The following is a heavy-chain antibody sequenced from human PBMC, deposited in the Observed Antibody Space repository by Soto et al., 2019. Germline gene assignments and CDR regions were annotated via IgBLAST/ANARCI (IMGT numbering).Heavy chain of an antibody. J-gene: IGHJ3*01. CDR3: ARAFFYQGSDSRGYSFDAFDF. V-gene: IGHV1-18*01. CDR2: ISAHTGSS. Sequence: QVQLVQSGAEVKKPGASVKVSCKASGYTFTSSGMSWVRQAPGQGLEWMTWISAHTGSSEYSQRFQGRVTRTTDRSTSTAYMELRSLRSDDTAVYYCARAFFYQGSDSRGYSFDAFDFWGPGTLVTVSS. D-gene: IGHD3-22*01. CDR1: GYTFTSSG.